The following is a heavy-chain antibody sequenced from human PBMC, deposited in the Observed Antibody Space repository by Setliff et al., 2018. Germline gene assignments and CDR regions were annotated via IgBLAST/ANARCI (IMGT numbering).Heavy chain of an antibody. V-gene: IGHV4-4*02. D-gene: IGHD3-10*01. CDR1: GGSISSSNW. J-gene: IGHJ5*02. CDR2: IYHSGST. CDR3: ARGKGTWVLLRWFDP. Sequence: SETLSLTCAVSGGSISSSNWWSWVRQPPGKGLEWIGEIYHSGSTNYNPSLKSRVTISVDTSKNQFSLKVNSLTAADTAVYYCARGKGTWVLLRWFDPWGQGTLVTVCS.